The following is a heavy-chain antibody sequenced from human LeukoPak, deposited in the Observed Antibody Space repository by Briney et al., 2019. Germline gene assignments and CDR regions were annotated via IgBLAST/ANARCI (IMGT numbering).Heavy chain of an antibody. CDR3: ARGHDSSSLYSPHDY. Sequence: SVKVSCKASGGTFNSYTISWVRQAPGQGLEWMGGTIPIFGTPSYAQKFQGRVTMTRDTSINTAYMELNRLRSDDTAVYYCARGHDSSSLYSPHDYWGQGTLVTVSS. J-gene: IGHJ4*02. CDR1: GGTFNSYT. V-gene: IGHV1-69*05. CDR2: TIPIFGTP. D-gene: IGHD6-13*01.